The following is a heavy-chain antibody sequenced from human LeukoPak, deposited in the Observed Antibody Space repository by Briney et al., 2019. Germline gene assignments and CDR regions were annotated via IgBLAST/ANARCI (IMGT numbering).Heavy chain of an antibody. V-gene: IGHV3-21*04. CDR1: GFTFSSYS. CDR3: AKDRAYNSSWYH. J-gene: IGHJ5*02. D-gene: IGHD6-13*01. Sequence: PGGSLRLSCAASGFTFSSYSMNWVRQAPGKGLEWVSSISSSSSYIYYADSVKGRFTISRDNAKNSLYLQMNSLRAEDTAVYYCAKDRAYNSSWYHWGQGTLVTVSS. CDR2: ISSSSSYI.